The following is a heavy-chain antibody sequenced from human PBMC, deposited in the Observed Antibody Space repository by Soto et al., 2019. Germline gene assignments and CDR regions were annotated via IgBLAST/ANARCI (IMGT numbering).Heavy chain of an antibody. J-gene: IGHJ4*02. CDR1: GFTLSRYA. Sequence: GRSLRLSWAASGFTLSRYAMHWVRQAPGKGLEWVAVISYDGSNKYYADSVKGRFTISRDNSKYTLYLQMNSLRAEDTAVYYCAGDRKPRYCSSTSCYTGIIRPQTDYWGQGTLVTVSS. CDR3: AGDRKPRYCSSTSCYTGIIRPQTDY. D-gene: IGHD2-2*02. CDR2: ISYDGSNK. V-gene: IGHV3-30-3*01.